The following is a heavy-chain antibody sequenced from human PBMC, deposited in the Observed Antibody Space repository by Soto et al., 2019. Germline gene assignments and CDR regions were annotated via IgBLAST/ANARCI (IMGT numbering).Heavy chain of an antibody. CDR1: GFTFSSYG. CDR3: ARSPMNRGVIGAFDP. D-gene: IGHD3-10*01. J-gene: IGHJ5*02. CDR2: ISYDGSNK. Sequence: PGGSLRLSCAASGFTFSSYGMHWVRQAPGKGLEWVAVISYDGSNKYYADSVKGRFTISRDNSKNTLYLQMNSLRAEDMAVYYCARSPMNRGVIGAFDPWGQGTLVTVSS. V-gene: IGHV3-30*03.